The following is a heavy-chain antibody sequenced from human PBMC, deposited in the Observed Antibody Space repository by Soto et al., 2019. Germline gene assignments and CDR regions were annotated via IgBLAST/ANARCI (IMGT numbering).Heavy chain of an antibody. CDR3: ERGKWTKTGDYYGMDV. CDR2: IKQDGSEK. J-gene: IGHJ6*02. V-gene: IGHV3-7*01. CDR1: GFTFSSYW. D-gene: IGHD1-26*01. Sequence: GGSLRLSCAASGFTFSSYWMSWVRQAPGKGLEWVANIKQDGSEKYYVDSVKGRFTISRDNAKNSLYLQMNSLRAEDTAVYYCERGKWTKTGDYYGMDVWGQGTTVTVSS.